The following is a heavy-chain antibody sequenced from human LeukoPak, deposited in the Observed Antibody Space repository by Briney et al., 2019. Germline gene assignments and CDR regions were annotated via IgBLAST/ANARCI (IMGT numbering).Heavy chain of an antibody. J-gene: IGHJ4*02. D-gene: IGHD3-22*01. V-gene: IGHV1-18*01. CDR3: ARAYDSSGYYWGY. Sequence: WASVKVSCKASGYTFTSYGISWVRQAPGQGLEWMGWISAYSGNTDYSQKLQGRVTMTTDTSTSTAYMELRSLRSDDTAVYYCARAYDSSGYYWGYWGQGTLVTVSS. CDR2: ISAYSGNT. CDR1: GYTFTSYG.